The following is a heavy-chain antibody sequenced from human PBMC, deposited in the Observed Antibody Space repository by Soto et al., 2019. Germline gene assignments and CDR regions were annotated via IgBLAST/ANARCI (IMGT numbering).Heavy chain of an antibody. J-gene: IGHJ1*01. V-gene: IGHV3-23*01. CDR3: AKKNNYYPGPEYFQH. D-gene: IGHD1-1*01. Sequence: GGSLRLSYAASGFTFSSYAMSWVRQAPGKGLEWVSAISGSGGSTYYADSVKGRFTISRDNSKNTLYLQMNSLRAEDTAVYYCAKKNNYYPGPEYFQHWGQGTLVTVSS. CDR2: ISGSGGST. CDR1: GFTFSSYA.